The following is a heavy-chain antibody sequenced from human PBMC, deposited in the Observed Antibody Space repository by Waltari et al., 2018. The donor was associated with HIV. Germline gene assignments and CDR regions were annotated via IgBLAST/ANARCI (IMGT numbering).Heavy chain of an antibody. V-gene: IGHV3-48*01. CDR2: ISSSSSTI. D-gene: IGHD3-22*01. Sequence: EVQLVESGGGLVQPGGSRRLSCAASGFSFSRDSLFWVRQAPGKGLEWVSYISSSSSTIYYADSVKGRFTISRDNAKNSLYLQMNSLRAEDTAVYYCAFSMIVVAPDYWGQGTLVTVSS. CDR1: GFSFSRDS. CDR3: AFSMIVVAPDY. J-gene: IGHJ4*02.